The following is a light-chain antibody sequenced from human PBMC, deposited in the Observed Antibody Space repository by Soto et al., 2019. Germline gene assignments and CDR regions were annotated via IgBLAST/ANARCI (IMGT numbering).Light chain of an antibody. J-gene: IGLJ2*01. V-gene: IGLV2-14*01. Sequence: QSALTQPASVSGSPGQSITLSCTGTSSDVGRYNYVSWYQQHPGKAPKLLIYDVNNRPSGGSTRFSGSKSGNTASLTISGLQAEDEADYYCSSYTSSSTRVVFGGGTQLTVL. CDR2: DVN. CDR3: SSYTSSSTRVV. CDR1: SSDVGRYNY.